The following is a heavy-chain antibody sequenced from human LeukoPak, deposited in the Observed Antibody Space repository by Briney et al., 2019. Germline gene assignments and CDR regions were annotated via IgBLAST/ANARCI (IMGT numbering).Heavy chain of an antibody. CDR1: GGSFSGYY. Sequence: PSETLSLTCAVYGGSFSGYYWSWIRQPPGKGLEWIGEINHSGSTNYNPSLKSRVTISVDTSKNQFSLKLSSVTAADTAVYYCARNPSESSSPDYWGQGTLVTVSS. V-gene: IGHV4-34*01. J-gene: IGHJ4*02. CDR2: INHSGST. CDR3: ARNPSESSSPDY. D-gene: IGHD6-6*01.